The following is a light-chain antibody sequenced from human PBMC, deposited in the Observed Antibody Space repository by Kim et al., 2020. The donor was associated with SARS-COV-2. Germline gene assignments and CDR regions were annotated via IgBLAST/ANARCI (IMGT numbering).Light chain of an antibody. V-gene: IGLV2-23*02. CDR3: CSYVV. CDR1: SSDGGSYNL. J-gene: IGLJ2*01. CDR2: EVS. Sequence: SGAHGQSITITCTGTSSDGGSYNLVSWYQQHPGKATKLMIYEVSKRPSGVSNRFSGSKSGNTDSLTISGLQAEDEADYYCCSYVVFGGGTQLTVL.